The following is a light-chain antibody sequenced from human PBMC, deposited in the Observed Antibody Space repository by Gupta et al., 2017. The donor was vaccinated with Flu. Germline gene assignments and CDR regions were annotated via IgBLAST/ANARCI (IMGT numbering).Light chain of an antibody. CDR3: GSYTSSTTLV. J-gene: IGLJ1*01. CDR2: NVS. CDR1: SIEVGGDNT. Sequence: ISPAGTSIEVGGDNTISWYQHSPVETPKLMIFNVSKRPSAISNRFSGSKSDNTTSLTISELWGEDEADYYSGSYTSSTTLVFGGGTKVTVL. V-gene: IGLV2-14*03.